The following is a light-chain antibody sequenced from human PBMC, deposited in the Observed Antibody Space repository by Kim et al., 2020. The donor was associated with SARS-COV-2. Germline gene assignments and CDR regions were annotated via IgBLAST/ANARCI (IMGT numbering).Light chain of an antibody. CDR2: QDS. CDR1: KLGDKY. V-gene: IGLV3-1*01. CDR3: QAWDSSTWV. J-gene: IGLJ3*02. Sequence: SYELTRPHSLSVSPGQTASITCSGDKLGDKYACWYQQKPGQSPVLVIYQDSKRPSGIPERFSGSNSGNTATLTISGTQAMDEADYYCQAWDSSTWVFGGGTQLTFL.